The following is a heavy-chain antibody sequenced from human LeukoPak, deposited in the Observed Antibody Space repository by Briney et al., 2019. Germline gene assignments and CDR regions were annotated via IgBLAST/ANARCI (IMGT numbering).Heavy chain of an antibody. CDR1: GFTFSSYW. Sequence: GGSLRLSCAASGFTFSSYWMHWVRQAPGKGLVWVSRINSDGSSTSYADSVKGRFIISRDNAKNTLYLQMNSLRAGDTAVYYCAGNLGYYYGSEFPYGMDVWGQGTTATVSS. D-gene: IGHD3-10*01. J-gene: IGHJ6*02. V-gene: IGHV3-74*01. CDR2: INSDGSST. CDR3: AGNLGYYYGSEFPYGMDV.